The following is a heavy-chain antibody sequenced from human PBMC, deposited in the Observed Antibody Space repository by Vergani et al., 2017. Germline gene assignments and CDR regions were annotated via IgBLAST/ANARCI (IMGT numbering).Heavy chain of an antibody. CDR3: ARVSRGLQMYYYDSSGYPNWFDP. Sequence: QVQLVQSGAEVKKPGASVKVSCKASGYTFTSYGISWVRQAPGQGLEWMGWISAYNGNTNYAQKLQGRVTMTTDTSTSTAYMELRSLRSDDTAVYYCARVSRGLQMYYYDSSGYPNWFDPWGQGTLVTVSS. D-gene: IGHD3-22*01. CDR1: GYTFTSYG. V-gene: IGHV1-18*04. J-gene: IGHJ5*02. CDR2: ISAYNGNT.